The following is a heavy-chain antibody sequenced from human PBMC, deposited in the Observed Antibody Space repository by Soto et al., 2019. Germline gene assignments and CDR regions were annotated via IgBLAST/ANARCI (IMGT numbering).Heavy chain of an antibody. J-gene: IGHJ6*02. CDR1: GDSMTSGDYS. V-gene: IGHV4-30-2*01. CDR2: IYRTGNT. D-gene: IGHD3-16*02. CDR3: ARDYRTPSGGMDV. Sequence: SETLSLTCTVSGDSMTSGDYSWSWIRQPPGKGLEWLGYIYRTGNTHYSPSLKSRVSISQDRSKNQFSLELTSVTAADTAVYFCARDYRTPSGGMDVWGQGTTVTVSS.